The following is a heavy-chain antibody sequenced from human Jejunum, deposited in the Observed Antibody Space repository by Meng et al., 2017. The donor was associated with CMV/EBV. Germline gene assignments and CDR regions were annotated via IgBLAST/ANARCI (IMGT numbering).Heavy chain of an antibody. Sequence: TFSGYWMDSVSQGPGKGLEWVAKIKEEGSEKYEVDSVKGRFTSSRDNAKNSLYLQMNSLRAEDTAVYYCTRNLGAACWSGYAFDFWGQGTLVTVSS. CDR3: TRNLGAACWSGYAFDF. V-gene: IGHV3-7*01. D-gene: IGHD3-3*01. CDR2: IKEEGSEK. CDR1: TFSGYW. J-gene: IGHJ4*02.